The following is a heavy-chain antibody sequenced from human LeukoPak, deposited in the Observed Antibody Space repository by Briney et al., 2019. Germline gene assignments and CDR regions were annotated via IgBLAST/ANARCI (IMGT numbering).Heavy chain of an antibody. J-gene: IGHJ4*02. CDR1: GFTFSSYA. D-gene: IGHD3-10*01. Sequence: GGSLRLSCAASGFTFSSYAMSWVRQGPGKGLEWVSAISGSGGSTYYADSVKGRFTISRDNAKNSLYLQMNSLRDEDTAVYYCASDGSPYYYGSGSYSVTFDYWGQGTLVTVSS. CDR2: ISGSGGST. CDR3: ASDGSPYYYGSGSYSVTFDY. V-gene: IGHV3-23*01.